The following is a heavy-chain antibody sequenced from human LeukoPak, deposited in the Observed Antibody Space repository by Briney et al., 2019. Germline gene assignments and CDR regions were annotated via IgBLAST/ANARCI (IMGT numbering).Heavy chain of an antibody. CDR1: GFTFSSYA. CDR2: ISYDGSNK. Sequence: GGSLRLSCAASGFTFSSYAMHWVRQAPSKGLEWVAVISYDGSNKYYADSVKGRFTISRDNSKNTLYLQMNSLRAEDTAVYYCARDALERGYFDYWGQGTLVTVSS. J-gene: IGHJ4*02. CDR3: ARDALERGYFDY. V-gene: IGHV3-30-3*01. D-gene: IGHD3-16*01.